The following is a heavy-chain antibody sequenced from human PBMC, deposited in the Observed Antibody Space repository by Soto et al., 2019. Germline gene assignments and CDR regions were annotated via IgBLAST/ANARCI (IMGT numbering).Heavy chain of an antibody. Sequence: GGSLRLSCAASGFTFSSYAMHWVRQAPGKGLEYVSAISSNGGSTYYANSVKGRFTISRDNSKNTLYLQMNSLRAEDTAVYYCAKEIAVAGPSYFDFWGQGTLVTVSS. J-gene: IGHJ4*02. CDR1: GFTFSSYA. CDR2: ISSNGGST. D-gene: IGHD6-19*01. V-gene: IGHV3-64*01. CDR3: AKEIAVAGPSYFDF.